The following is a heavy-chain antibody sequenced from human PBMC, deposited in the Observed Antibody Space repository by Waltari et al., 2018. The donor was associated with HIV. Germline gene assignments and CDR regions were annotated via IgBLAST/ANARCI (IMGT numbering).Heavy chain of an antibody. CDR3: ARDPGGADAFDF. V-gene: IGHV3-7*01. CDR1: GFSFSSRW. CDR2: RKQDGSEK. Sequence: EVQLVESGGGLVQPGGSLSVSCAVSGFSFSSRWMSWVRQAPGKGLEWVANRKQDGSEKYYVDSVKGRFNRSRDNAKNSLYLQMNSLRDEDTAVYYCARDPGGADAFDFWGQGTMVTGSS. D-gene: IGHD3-16*01. J-gene: IGHJ3*01.